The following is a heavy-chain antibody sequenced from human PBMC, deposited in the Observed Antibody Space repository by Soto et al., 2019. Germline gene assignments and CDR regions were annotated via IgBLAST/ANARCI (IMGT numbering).Heavy chain of an antibody. J-gene: IGHJ4*02. V-gene: IGHV3-9*01. CDR3: AKDTAPGFYDANGHLDY. Sequence: SLKISCAASGFTFSSYAMHWVRQAPGKGLEWVSGINWDSGDIGYADSVKGRFTISRDNAKNSLYLQMNSLKTEDTALYYCAKDTAPGFYDANGHLDYWGQGTPVTVSS. D-gene: IGHD2-8*01. CDR1: GFTFSSYA. CDR2: INWDSGDI.